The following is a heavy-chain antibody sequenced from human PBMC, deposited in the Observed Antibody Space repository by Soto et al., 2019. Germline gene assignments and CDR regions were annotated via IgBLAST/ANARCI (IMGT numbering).Heavy chain of an antibody. Sequence: QVQLVQSGAEVKKPGSSVKVSCKASGGTFSSYAISWVRQAPGQGLEWLGGIIPIFGTANYAQKFQGRVTITADESTSTAYMELSSLRSEDTGVYYCAIPPDNSYYYSMDVWGQGTTVTFSS. CDR3: AIPPDNSYYYSMDV. D-gene: IGHD2-15*01. CDR1: GGTFSSYA. J-gene: IGHJ6*02. CDR2: IIPIFGTA. V-gene: IGHV1-69*12.